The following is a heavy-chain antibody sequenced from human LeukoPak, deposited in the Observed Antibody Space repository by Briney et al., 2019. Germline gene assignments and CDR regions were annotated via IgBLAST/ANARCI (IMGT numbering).Heavy chain of an antibody. CDR3: AREPYSSSSEGFYYYYYMDV. CDR2: ISSSSSYI. Sequence: GGSLRLSCAASGFTFSSYSMNWVRQAPGKGLEWVASISSSSSYIYYADSVKGRFTISRDNAKTSLYLQMNSLRAEDTAVYYCAREPYSSSSEGFYYYYYMDVWGKGTTVTVSS. CDR1: GFTFSSYS. J-gene: IGHJ6*03. V-gene: IGHV3-21*01. D-gene: IGHD6-6*01.